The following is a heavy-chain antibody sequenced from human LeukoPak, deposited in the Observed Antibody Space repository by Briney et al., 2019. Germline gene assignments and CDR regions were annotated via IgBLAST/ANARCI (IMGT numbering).Heavy chain of an antibody. CDR1: GGTFSSYA. V-gene: IGHV1-69*05. J-gene: IGHJ6*03. D-gene: IGHD2-2*01. CDR2: IITIFGTA. Sequence: SVKVSCKASGGTFSSYAISWVRQAPGQGLEWMGGIITIFGTANYAQKFQGRVTITTDESTSTAYMELSSLRSEDTAVYYCARVPRRLGYCSSTSCYAGDYYYYYMDVWGKGTTVTVSS. CDR3: ARVPRRLGYCSSTSCYAGDYYYYYMDV.